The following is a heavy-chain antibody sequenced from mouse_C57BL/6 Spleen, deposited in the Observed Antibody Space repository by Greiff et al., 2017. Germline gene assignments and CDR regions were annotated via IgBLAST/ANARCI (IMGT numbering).Heavy chain of an antibody. V-gene: IGHV1-19*01. CDR2: INPYNGGT. Sequence: VQLQQSGPVLVKPGASVKMSCKASGYTFTDYYMNWVKQSHGKSLEWIGVINPYNGGTSYNQKFKGKATLTVDKSSSTAYMELNSLTSEDSAVYYCARRGNVYAMDYWGKGNSDTVSS. CDR1: GYTFTDYY. J-gene: IGHJ4*01. D-gene: IGHD2-1*01. CDR3: ARRGNVYAMDY.